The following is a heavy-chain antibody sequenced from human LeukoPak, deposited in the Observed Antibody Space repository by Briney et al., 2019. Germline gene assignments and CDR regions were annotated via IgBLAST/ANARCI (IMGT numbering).Heavy chain of an antibody. J-gene: IGHJ6*02. Sequence: GGSLRLSCAASEFTFSKAWMSWVRQAPGKGLEWVSAISGSGGSTYYADSVKGRFTISRDNSKNTLYLQMNSLRAEDTAVYYCAKHSITMIVVVTLDGMDVWGQGTTVTVSS. V-gene: IGHV3-23*01. CDR1: EFTFSKAW. D-gene: IGHD3-22*01. CDR3: AKHSITMIVVVTLDGMDV. CDR2: ISGSGGST.